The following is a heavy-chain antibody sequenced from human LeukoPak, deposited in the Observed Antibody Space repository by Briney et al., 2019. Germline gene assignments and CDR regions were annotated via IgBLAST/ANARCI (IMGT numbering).Heavy chain of an antibody. Sequence: GESLKISCKVSGYSLTNNWIGWVRQVPGKGLEWMGLIYPGDSDTRYSPSFQGQVTFSVDKSISTAFLQWSSLKASDTAMYYCARHIRPNIAAAGTWFDPWGQGTLDTVSS. J-gene: IGHJ5*02. D-gene: IGHD6-13*01. CDR3: ARHIRPNIAAAGTWFDP. V-gene: IGHV5-51*01. CDR1: GYSLTNNW. CDR2: IYPGDSDT.